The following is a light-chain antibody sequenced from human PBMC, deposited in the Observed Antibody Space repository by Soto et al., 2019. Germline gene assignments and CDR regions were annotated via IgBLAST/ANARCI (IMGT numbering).Light chain of an antibody. Sequence: QSVLTQPASVSGSPGQSITISCTGTSSDVGGYNYVSWYQHHPGKAPKLLIYDVSNRPSGVSNRFSGSKSDNTASLTISGLQPEDEAYYYCSSYTTSNTRQIVFGTGTKVTV. V-gene: IGLV2-14*03. J-gene: IGLJ1*01. CDR1: SSDVGGYNY. CDR3: SSYTTSNTRQIV. CDR2: DVS.